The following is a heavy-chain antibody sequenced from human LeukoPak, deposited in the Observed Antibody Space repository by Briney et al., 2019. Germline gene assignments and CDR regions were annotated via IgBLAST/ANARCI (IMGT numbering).Heavy chain of an antibody. D-gene: IGHD2-2*01. CDR3: ARAVVPAGRHYYYGMDV. J-gene: IGHJ6*02. Sequence: SETLSLTCTVSGGSISSYYWSWIRQPPGKGLEWIGYIYYSGSTNYNPSLKSRVTISVGMSKNQFSLKLSSVTAADTAVYYCARAVVPAGRHYYYGMDVWGQGTTVTVSS. CDR2: IYYSGST. CDR1: GGSISSYY. V-gene: IGHV4-59*01.